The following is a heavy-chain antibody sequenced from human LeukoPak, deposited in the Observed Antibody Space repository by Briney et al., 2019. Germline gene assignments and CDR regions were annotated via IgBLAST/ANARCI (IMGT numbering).Heavy chain of an antibody. J-gene: IGHJ4*02. V-gene: IGHV3-23*01. CDR3: ARQISAAGTDY. Sequence: GGSLRLSCAASGFSFRSYDMDWVRQAPGKGLEWVSVISSSGGVTYYADSVKGRFTISRDNSKNTLYLQMNSLRAEDTALYYCARQISAAGTDYWGQGTLVTVSS. CDR2: ISSSGGVT. CDR1: GFSFRSYD. D-gene: IGHD6-13*01.